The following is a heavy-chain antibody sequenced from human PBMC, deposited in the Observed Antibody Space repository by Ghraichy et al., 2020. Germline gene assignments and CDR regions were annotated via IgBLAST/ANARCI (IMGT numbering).Heavy chain of an antibody. Sequence: GGSLRLTCAASGFTFSIFAMSWVRQTPGKGLEWVSGIDNSGGGTYYADSVKGRFTISRDNSKNTLYLHMDSLRAEDTAVYYCAKDLGDVIAAPVSFNYWGREPWSPSPQ. CDR3: AKDLGDVIAAPVSFNY. CDR1: GFTFSIFA. J-gene: IGHJ4*02. CDR2: IDNSGGGT. V-gene: IGHV3-23*01. D-gene: IGHD6-13*01.